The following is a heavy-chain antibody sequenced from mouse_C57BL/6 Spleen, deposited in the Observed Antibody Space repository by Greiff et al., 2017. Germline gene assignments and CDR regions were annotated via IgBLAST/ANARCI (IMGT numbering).Heavy chain of an antibody. J-gene: IGHJ3*01. CDR2: IYPGDGDT. Sequence: QVQLQQSGPELVKPGASVKISCKASGYAFSSSWMNWVKQRPGKGLEWIGRIYPGDGDTNYNGKFKGKATLTADKSSSTAYMQRSSLTSEDSAVYFWARGGYYGSSSAWFAYWGQGTLVTVSA. CDR3: ARGGYYGSSSAWFAY. CDR1: GYAFSSSW. D-gene: IGHD1-1*01. V-gene: IGHV1-82*01.